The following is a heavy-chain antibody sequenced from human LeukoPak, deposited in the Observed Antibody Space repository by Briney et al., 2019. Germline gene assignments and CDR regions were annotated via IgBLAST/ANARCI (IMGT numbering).Heavy chain of an antibody. D-gene: IGHD6-6*01. V-gene: IGHV3-7*01. CDR3: ARYLAARLSY. CDR2: IKQDGSEK. CDR1: GFTFSGYW. Sequence: PGGSLRLSCAASGFTFSGYWMSWVRQAPGKGLEWVANIKQDGSEKYYVDSVKGRFTISRDNAKNSLYLQMNSLRAEDTAVYYCARYLAARLSYWGQGTLVTVSS. J-gene: IGHJ4*02.